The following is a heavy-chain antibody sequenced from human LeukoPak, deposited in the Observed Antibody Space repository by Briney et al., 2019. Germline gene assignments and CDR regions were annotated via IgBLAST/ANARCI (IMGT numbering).Heavy chain of an antibody. V-gene: IGHV3-74*03. Sequence: GGSLRLSCAASGFTFSSYAMSWVRQAPGKGLVWVSHISGDGSSTTYADSVKGRLTISRDNAKNTLYLQMNSLRAEDTGVYYCARGDSSTRLYFDCWGQGTLVTVSS. J-gene: IGHJ4*02. CDR3: ARGDSSTRLYFDC. D-gene: IGHD2-2*01. CDR2: ISGDGSST. CDR1: GFTFSSYA.